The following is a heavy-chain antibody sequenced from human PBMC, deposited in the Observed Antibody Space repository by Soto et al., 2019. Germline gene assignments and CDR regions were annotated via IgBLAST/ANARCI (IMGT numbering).Heavy chain of an antibody. CDR2: INAGNGNT. J-gene: IGHJ4*02. V-gene: IGHV1-3*01. D-gene: IGHD3-22*01. Sequence: QVQLVQSGAEVKKPGASVKVSCKASGYTFTSYAMHWVRQAPGQRLEWMGWINAGNGNTKYSQKFQGRVTITRDTSASTAYMELSSMRSEDTAGYYCAGVDYDDIPDYWGQETLVTVSS. CDR3: AGVDYDDIPDY. CDR1: GYTFTSYA.